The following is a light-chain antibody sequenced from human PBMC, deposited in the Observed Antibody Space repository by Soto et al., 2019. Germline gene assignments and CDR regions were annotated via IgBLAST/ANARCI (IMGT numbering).Light chain of an antibody. V-gene: IGLV2-14*03. CDR2: DVS. J-gene: IGLJ1*01. CDR3: SSYTSSSTYV. CDR1: SSEVGGYNY. Sequence: QSVLTQPASVSGSPGQSITISCTGTSSEVGGYNYVSWYQQYPGKAPKLMIYDVSNRPSGVSIRFSGSKSGNTASLTISGLQAEDEADYYCSSYTSSSTYVFGTGTKVTVL.